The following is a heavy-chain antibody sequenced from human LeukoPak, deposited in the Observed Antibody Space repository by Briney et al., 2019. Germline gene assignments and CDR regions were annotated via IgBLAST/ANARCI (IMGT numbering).Heavy chain of an antibody. CDR2: ISGSGGST. CDR1: GFTFSNAW. V-gene: IGHV3-23*01. CDR3: AKYALREIFFGDF. D-gene: IGHD3-3*01. Sequence: PGGSLRLSCAASGFTFSNAWMSWVRQAPGKGLEWVSAISGSGGSTYYAASVKGRFTVSRDNSMNTLYLHMDSLRAEDTAVYYCAKYALREIFFGDFWGQGTLVAVSS. J-gene: IGHJ4*02.